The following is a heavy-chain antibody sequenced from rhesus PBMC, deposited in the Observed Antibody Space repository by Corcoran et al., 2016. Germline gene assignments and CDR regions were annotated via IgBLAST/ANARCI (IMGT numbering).Heavy chain of an antibody. D-gene: IGHD6S26*01. J-gene: IGHJ5-1*01. CDR1: GGSISVTYR. Sequence: QVQLQESGPGVVKPSETLSLTCAVSGGSISVTYRWRWIRQPPGKGLEWIGYSFGSSTNTNYNPSLKSRVTISKDTSKNQFSLKLNSVTAADTAVYYCARDLGPSGWSNRFDVWGPGVLVTVSS. CDR2: SFGSSTNT. V-gene: IGHV4S10*01. CDR3: ARDLGPSGWSNRFDV.